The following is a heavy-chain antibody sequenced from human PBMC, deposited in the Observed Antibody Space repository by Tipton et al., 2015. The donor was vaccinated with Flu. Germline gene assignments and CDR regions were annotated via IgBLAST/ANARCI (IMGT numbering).Heavy chain of an antibody. D-gene: IGHD6-13*01. J-gene: IGHJ3*02. V-gene: IGHV4-34*01. Sequence: TLSLTCAVYGGSFSGYYWSWIRQPPGKGLEWIGEINHSGSTNYNPSLKSRVTISVDTSKNQFSLKLSSVTAADTAVYYCACASSSWVDDAFDIWGQGTMVTVSS. CDR1: GGSFSGYY. CDR2: INHSGST. CDR3: ACASSSWVDDAFDI.